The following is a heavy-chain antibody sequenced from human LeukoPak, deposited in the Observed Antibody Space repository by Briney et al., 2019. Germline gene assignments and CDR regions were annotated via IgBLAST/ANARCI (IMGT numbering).Heavy chain of an antibody. J-gene: IGHJ6*02. CDR2: ISGSGGST. CDR1: GFTFSSYA. Sequence: PGGSLRLSCAASGFTFSSYAMSWVRQAPGKGLEWVSAISGSGGSTYYADSVKGRFTISRDNSKNTLYLQMNSLRAEDTAVYYCAKERGYSYGRYYYYYGMDVWGQGTTVTVSS. CDR3: AKERGYSYGRYYYYYGMDV. D-gene: IGHD5-18*01. V-gene: IGHV3-23*01.